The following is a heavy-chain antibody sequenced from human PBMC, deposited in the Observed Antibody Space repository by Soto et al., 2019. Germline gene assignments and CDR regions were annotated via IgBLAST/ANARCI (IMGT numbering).Heavy chain of an antibody. V-gene: IGHV3-23*01. CDR3: AQDSAYTKGSFDP. D-gene: IGHD4-4*01. Sequence: EVQLLESGGGLVQPGGSLRLSCAASSLTFSTYAMSWVRQAPGKGLEWVSGISGGGGGTYYADSVKGRFTISRDNSKSTLYLQMNSLRAEDTAIYYCAQDSAYTKGSFDPWGQGTLVTVSS. J-gene: IGHJ5*02. CDR1: SLTFSTYA. CDR2: ISGGGGGT.